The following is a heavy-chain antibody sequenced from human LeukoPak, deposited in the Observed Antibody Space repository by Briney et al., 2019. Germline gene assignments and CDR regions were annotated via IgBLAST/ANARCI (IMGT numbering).Heavy chain of an antibody. D-gene: IGHD7-27*01. J-gene: IGHJ4*02. V-gene: IGHV3-21*01. CDR2: ISSSSSYI. CDR1: GFTFSSYS. CDR3: ARDELGISDY. Sequence: GRSLRLSCAASGFTFSSYSMNWVRQGPGKGLGWVSSISSSSSYIYYADSVKGRFTISRDNAKNSLYLQMNSLRAEDTAVYYCARDELGISDYWGQGTLVTVSS.